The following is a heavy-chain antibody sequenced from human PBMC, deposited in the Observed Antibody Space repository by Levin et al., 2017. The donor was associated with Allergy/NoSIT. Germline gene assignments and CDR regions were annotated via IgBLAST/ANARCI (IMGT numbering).Heavy chain of an antibody. V-gene: IGHV1-2*02. J-gene: IGHJ3*02. Sequence: ASVKVSCKASGYTFTGYYMHWVRQAPGQGLEWMGWINSNSGGTNYAQKFQGRVTMTRDTSISTAYMELSRLRSDDTAVYYCARDLGGAVAPDAFDIWGQGTMVTVSS. D-gene: IGHD6-19*01. CDR1: GYTFTGYY. CDR3: ARDLGGAVAPDAFDI. CDR2: INSNSGGT.